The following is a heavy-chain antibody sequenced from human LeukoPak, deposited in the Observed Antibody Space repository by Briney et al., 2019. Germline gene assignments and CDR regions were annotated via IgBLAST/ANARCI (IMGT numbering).Heavy chain of an antibody. V-gene: IGHV4-59*01. J-gene: IGHJ3*02. CDR3: ARVGGMTTINNAAFDI. D-gene: IGHD5-24*01. Sequence: SETLSLTCAVYGGSFSGYYWNWIRQPPGKGLEWIGYIYHSGSTNYNPSLKSRVTISLDTSKNQFSLKLTSVTAADTAIYYCARVGGMTTINNAAFDIWGQGTMVTVSS. CDR2: IYHSGST. CDR1: GGSFSGYY.